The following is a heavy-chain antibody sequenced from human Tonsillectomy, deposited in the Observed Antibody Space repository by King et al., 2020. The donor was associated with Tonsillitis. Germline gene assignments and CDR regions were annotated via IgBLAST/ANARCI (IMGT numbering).Heavy chain of an antibody. D-gene: IGHD3-9*01. CDR1: GSSISSGYY. CDR2: IYHSGST. CDR3: ARDYYDILTGYSPHWFDP. V-gene: IGHV4-38-2*02. Sequence: VQLQESGPGLVKPSETLSLTCAVSGSSISSGYYWGWIRQPPGKGLEWIGSIYHSGSTYYNPSLKSRVTISVDTSKNQFSLKLSSVTAADTAVYYCARDYYDILTGYSPHWFDPWGQGTLVTVSS. J-gene: IGHJ5*02.